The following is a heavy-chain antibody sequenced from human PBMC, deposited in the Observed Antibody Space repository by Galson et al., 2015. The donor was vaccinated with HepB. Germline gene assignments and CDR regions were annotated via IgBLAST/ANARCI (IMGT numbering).Heavy chain of an antibody. Sequence: SLRLSCAASGFTFSSYGMHWARQAPGKGLEWVAVISYDESNKYYADSVKGRFTISRDNSKNTLYLQMNSLRAEDTAVYYCAKTDRYFTMIGGMDVWGQGTTVTVSS. J-gene: IGHJ6*02. CDR1: GFTFSSYG. CDR2: ISYDESNK. D-gene: IGHD3-10*02. CDR3: AKTDRYFTMIGGMDV. V-gene: IGHV3-30*18.